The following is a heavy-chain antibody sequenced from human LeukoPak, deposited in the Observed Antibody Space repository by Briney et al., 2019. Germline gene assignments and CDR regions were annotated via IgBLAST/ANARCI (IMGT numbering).Heavy chain of an antibody. Sequence: PGGSLRLSCAASGFTFSSYGMHWVRQAPGKGLEWVAVIWYDGSNKYYADSVKGRFTISRDNSKNTLYLQMNSLRAEDTAVYYCARVGVLGDYYDSSGYYHAFDIWGQGTMVTVSS. D-gene: IGHD3-22*01. CDR2: IWYDGSNK. CDR3: ARVGVLGDYYDSSGYYHAFDI. CDR1: GFTFSSYG. J-gene: IGHJ3*02. V-gene: IGHV3-33*08.